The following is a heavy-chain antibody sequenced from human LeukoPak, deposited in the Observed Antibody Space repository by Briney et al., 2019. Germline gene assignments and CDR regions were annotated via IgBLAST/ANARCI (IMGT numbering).Heavy chain of an antibody. CDR2: IVSDGYNS. CDR1: GFTFTSYP. J-gene: IGHJ4*02. D-gene: IGHD6-13*01. Sequence: GGSLRLSCAASGFTFTSYPMNWVRQAPGKGLEWISTIVSDGYNSYYTDSVKGRFAVSRDNSMNTVFLQMNGLRAEDTAVYYCAKLLSGYSSSWYKAYWGQGTLVTVSS. V-gene: IGHV3-23*05. CDR3: AKLLSGYSSSWYKAY.